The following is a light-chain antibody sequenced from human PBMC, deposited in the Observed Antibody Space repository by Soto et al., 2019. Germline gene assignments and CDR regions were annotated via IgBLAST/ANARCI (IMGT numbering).Light chain of an antibody. CDR3: QQYNSYPLT. V-gene: IGKV1-5*03. CDR1: QSISSW. J-gene: IGKJ4*01. CDR2: GAS. Sequence: DIRMTQSPFTLSASVGDRVTITCRASQSISSWLAWYQQKPGKAPKVLIYGASNLESGVPSRFSGSGSETEFTLTISSQQPDDFATYYCQQYNSYPLTFGGGTKVEIK.